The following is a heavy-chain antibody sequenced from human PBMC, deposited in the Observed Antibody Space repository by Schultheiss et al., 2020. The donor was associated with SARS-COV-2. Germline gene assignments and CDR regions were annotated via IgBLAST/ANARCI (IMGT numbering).Heavy chain of an antibody. CDR1: GFTFSSYE. J-gene: IGHJ3*02. CDR2: ISSSSSTI. Sequence: GESLKISCAASGFTFSSYEMNWVRQAPGKGLEWVSYISSSSSTIYYADSVKGRFTISRDNAKNSLYLQMNSLRDEDTAVYYCARAIAARPDDAFDIWGQGTMVTVSS. V-gene: IGHV3-48*02. D-gene: IGHD6-6*01. CDR3: ARAIAARPDDAFDI.